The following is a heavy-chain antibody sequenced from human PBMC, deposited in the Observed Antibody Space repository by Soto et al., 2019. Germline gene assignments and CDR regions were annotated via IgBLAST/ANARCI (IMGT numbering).Heavy chain of an antibody. D-gene: IGHD6-19*01. CDR1: GYTFSSYG. V-gene: IGHV1-18*01. Sequence: QVQLVQSGAEVKKPGASVKVSCKASGYTFSSYGIWWVRQAPGQGLEWMGWISGYNGKTNYAQKVQGRVTMTTVTSTSTAYMELRSLRSDDTAVYYCARMVRDWYNSRDDYWGQGTLVTVSS. CDR2: ISGYNGKT. J-gene: IGHJ4*02. CDR3: ARMVRDWYNSRDDY.